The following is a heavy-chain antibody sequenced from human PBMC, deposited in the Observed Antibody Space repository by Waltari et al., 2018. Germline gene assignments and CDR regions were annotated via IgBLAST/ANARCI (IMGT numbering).Heavy chain of an antibody. J-gene: IGHJ3*02. CDR2: IYHSGST. Sequence: QVQLQESGPGLVKPSETLSLTCTVSGYSISSGYYWGWIRQPPGKGLEWIGSIYHSGSTYYNPSLKSRVTRSVDTSKNQFSLKLSSVTAADTAVYYCAREVMITFGGVIVRRAFDIWGQGTMVTVSS. CDR3: AREVMITFGGVIVRRAFDI. V-gene: IGHV4-38-2*02. D-gene: IGHD3-16*02. CDR1: GYSISSGYY.